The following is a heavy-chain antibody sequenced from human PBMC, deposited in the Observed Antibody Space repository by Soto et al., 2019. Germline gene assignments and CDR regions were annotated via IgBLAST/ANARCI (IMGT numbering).Heavy chain of an antibody. D-gene: IGHD2-15*01. Sequence: QVQLQESGPGLVKPSETLSLTCTVSGGSISSYYWSWIRQPPGKGLEWIGYIYYSGSTNYNPSLKSRVTISVDTSKNQFSLKLSSVTAADTAVYYCASKRWGSGGIDYWGQGTLVTVSA. CDR1: GGSISSYY. V-gene: IGHV4-59*01. CDR2: IYYSGST. CDR3: ASKRWGSGGIDY. J-gene: IGHJ4*02.